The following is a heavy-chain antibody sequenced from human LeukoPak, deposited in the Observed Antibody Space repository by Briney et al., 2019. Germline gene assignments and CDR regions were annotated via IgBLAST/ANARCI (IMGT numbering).Heavy chain of an antibody. CDR3: AGGGWFGEFDY. Sequence: SETLSLTCTVSGGSFSGYYWSWIRQPPGKGLEWIGEINHSGSTNYNPSLKSRVTISVDTSKNQFSLKLSSVAAAGTAVYYCAGGGWFGEFDYWGQGTLVTVSS. J-gene: IGHJ4*02. CDR1: GGSFSGYY. D-gene: IGHD3-10*01. CDR2: INHSGST. V-gene: IGHV4-34*01.